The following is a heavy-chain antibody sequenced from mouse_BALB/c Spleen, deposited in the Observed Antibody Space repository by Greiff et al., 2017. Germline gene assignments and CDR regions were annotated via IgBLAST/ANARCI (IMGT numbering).Heavy chain of an antibody. CDR2: ISYSGST. CDR3: ARRLHYYGDWYFDV. CDR1: GYSITSDYA. Sequence: EVQLQESGPGLVKPSQSLSLTCTVTGYSITSDYAWNWIRQFPGNKLEWMGYISYSGSTSYNPSLKSRISITRDTSKNQFFLQLNSVTTEDTATYYCARRLHYYGDWYFDVWGAGTTVTVSS. D-gene: IGHD1-1*01. V-gene: IGHV3-2*02. J-gene: IGHJ1*01.